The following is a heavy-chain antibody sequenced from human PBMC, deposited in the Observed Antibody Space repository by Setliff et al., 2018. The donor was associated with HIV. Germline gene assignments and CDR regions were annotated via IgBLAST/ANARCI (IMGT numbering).Heavy chain of an antibody. J-gene: IGHJ4*02. CDR1: GGSMTSSNYY. CDR3: ARDPHHLDTSGHYSWFYFDY. D-gene: IGHD3-22*01. V-gene: IGHV4-39*07. CDR2: ISSSGST. Sequence: SETLSLTCTVSGGSMTSSNYYWGWIRQSPGRGLEWIGSISSSGSTTYHPSLWSRVTVSAATSKNQFSLKLTSVTAADTAVYFCARDPHHLDTSGHYSWFYFDYWGQGTQVTVSS.